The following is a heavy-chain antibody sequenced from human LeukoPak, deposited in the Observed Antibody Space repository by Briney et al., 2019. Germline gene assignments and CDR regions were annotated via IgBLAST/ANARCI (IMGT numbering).Heavy chain of an antibody. CDR3: ARELWVRGVIIRGLDY. V-gene: IGHV3-23*01. J-gene: IGHJ4*02. CDR2: ISGSGDST. D-gene: IGHD3-10*01. CDR1: GFTFSSYA. Sequence: GGSLRLSCAASGFTFSSYAMSWVRQAPGKGLEWVSAISGSGDSTYYADSVKGRITISRDKSKNTLYLQMNSLRAEDTAVYYCARELWVRGVIIRGLDYWGQGTLVTVSS.